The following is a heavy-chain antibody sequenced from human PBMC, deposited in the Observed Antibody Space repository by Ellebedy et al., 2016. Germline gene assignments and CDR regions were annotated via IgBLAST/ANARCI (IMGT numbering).Heavy chain of an antibody. CDR3: AKEPQRPGRGLDL. J-gene: IGHJ4*02. CDR2: LSSGYDGT. Sequence: GGSLRLSXAASGFSLWNYATAWVRQAPGKGLEWVSTLSSGYDGTHYADSVAGRFTVSRDTSSNTFYLQMNSLRADDTAIYYCAKEPQRPGRGLDLWGQGTLVTVSS. CDR1: GFSLWNYA. V-gene: IGHV3-23*01. D-gene: IGHD6-25*01.